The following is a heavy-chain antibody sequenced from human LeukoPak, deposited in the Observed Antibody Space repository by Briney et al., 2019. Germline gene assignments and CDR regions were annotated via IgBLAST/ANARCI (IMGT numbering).Heavy chain of an antibody. CDR2: ISYDERNK. CDR3: ARGQPRPRDIVVVPAALDY. CDR1: GFTFRDYA. Sequence: GKSLRLSCSASGFTFRDYAMHWVRQAPGKGLEWVAVISYDERNKYYGDSVKGRFTVSRDNSKNTLYLQMNSLRSEDTAVYYCARGQPRPRDIVVVPAALDYWGQGTLVTVSS. V-gene: IGHV3-30*04. D-gene: IGHD2-2*01. J-gene: IGHJ4*02.